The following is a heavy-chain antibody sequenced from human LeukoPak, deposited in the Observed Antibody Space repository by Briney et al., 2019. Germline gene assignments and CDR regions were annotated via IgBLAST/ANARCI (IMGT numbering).Heavy chain of an antibody. CDR3: TRSDDYGDYLVDY. V-gene: IGHV3-21*01. J-gene: IGHJ4*02. CDR2: ITSSSGYI. CDR1: GFTFSTYA. Sequence: GGSLRLSCAASGFTFSTYAMNWVRQAPGKGLECVSTITSSSGYIYYADSMKGRFTTSRDNAKNSLYLQMTSLRAEDTAVYYCTRSDDYGDYLVDYWGQGTLVTASS. D-gene: IGHD4-17*01.